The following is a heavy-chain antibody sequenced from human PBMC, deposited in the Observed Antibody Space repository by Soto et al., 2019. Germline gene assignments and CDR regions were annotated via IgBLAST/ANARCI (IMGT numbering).Heavy chain of an antibody. CDR3: TTDLPWFGEPPDY. Sequence: EVQLVESGGGLVKPGGSLRLSCAASGFIFTNAWMTWVRQAPGKGLEWVVRIKSKTDGATTDYAAPVKGRFTISRDDSKSALYLEMNSLKTEDTAVYYCTTDLPWFGEPPDYWGQGTLVTVSS. J-gene: IGHJ4*02. D-gene: IGHD3-10*01. CDR2: IKSKTDGATT. CDR1: GFIFTNAW. V-gene: IGHV3-15*01.